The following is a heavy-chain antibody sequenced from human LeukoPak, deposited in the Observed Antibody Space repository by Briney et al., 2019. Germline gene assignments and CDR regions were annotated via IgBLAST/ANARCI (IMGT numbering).Heavy chain of an antibody. D-gene: IGHD6-13*01. V-gene: IGHV4-34*01. CDR1: GASISGNY. CDR2: INHSGST. Sequence: PSGTLSLTCTVSGASISGNYWSWIRQPPGKGLEWIGEINHSGSTNYNPSLKSRVTISVDTSKNQFSLKLSSVTAADTAVYYCARAQSSSSFDYWGQGTLVTVSS. J-gene: IGHJ4*02. CDR3: ARAQSSSSFDY.